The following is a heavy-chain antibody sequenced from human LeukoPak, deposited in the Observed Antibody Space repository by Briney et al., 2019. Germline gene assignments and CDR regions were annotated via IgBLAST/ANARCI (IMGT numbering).Heavy chain of an antibody. J-gene: IGHJ4*02. CDR2: IYYSGST. CDR1: GGSVRSGSYY. Sequence: SETLSLTCTVSGGSVRSGSYYWSWIRQPPGKGLEWIGYIYYSGSTNYNPSLKSRVTISVDTSKNQFSLKLSSVTAADTAMYYCARYYYDSRYYFDYWDQGTLVTVSS. D-gene: IGHD3-22*01. V-gene: IGHV4-61*01. CDR3: ARYYYDSRYYFDY.